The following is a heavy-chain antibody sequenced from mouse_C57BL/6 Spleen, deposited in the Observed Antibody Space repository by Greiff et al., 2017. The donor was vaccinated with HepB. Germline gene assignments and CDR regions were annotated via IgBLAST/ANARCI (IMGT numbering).Heavy chain of an antibody. D-gene: IGHD1-1*01. CDR1: GYTFTSYW. CDR2: IDPNSGGT. J-gene: IGHJ3*01. Sequence: QVQLQQPGAELVKPGASVKLSCKASGYTFTSYWMHWVKQRPGRGLEWIGRIDPNSGGTKYNEKFKSKATLTVDKPSSTAYMQLSSLTSEDSAVDYCARGITTVVAPGFAYWGQGTLVTVSA. CDR3: ARGITTVVAPGFAY. V-gene: IGHV1-72*01.